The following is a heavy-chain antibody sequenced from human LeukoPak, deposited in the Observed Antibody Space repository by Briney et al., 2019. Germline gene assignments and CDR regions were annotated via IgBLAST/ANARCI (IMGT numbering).Heavy chain of an antibody. CDR3: ARDAYYYDSSGYYLPAGADY. CDR2: ISSSSSYI. D-gene: IGHD3-22*01. J-gene: IGHJ4*02. CDR1: GFTFSSYS. V-gene: IGHV3-21*01. Sequence: PGGSLRPSCAASGFTFSSYSMHWVRQAPGKGLEWVSYISSSSSYIYYAGSVKGRFTISRDNAKNSLYLQMNSLRAEDTAVYYCARDAYYYDSSGYYLPAGADYWGQGTLVTVSS.